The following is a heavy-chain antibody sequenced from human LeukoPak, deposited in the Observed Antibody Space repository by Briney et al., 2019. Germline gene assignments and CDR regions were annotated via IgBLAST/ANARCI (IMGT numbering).Heavy chain of an antibody. V-gene: IGHV1-69*04. Sequence: GSSVKVSCKASGGTFSSYAISWVRQAPGQGLEWMGRIIPILGTANYAQKFQGRVTITADKSTSTAYMELSSLRSEDTAVYYCAREVRYYLWFDPWGQGTLVTVSS. CDR1: GGTFSSYA. CDR2: IIPILGTA. CDR3: AREVRYYLWFDP. D-gene: IGHD3-10*01. J-gene: IGHJ5*02.